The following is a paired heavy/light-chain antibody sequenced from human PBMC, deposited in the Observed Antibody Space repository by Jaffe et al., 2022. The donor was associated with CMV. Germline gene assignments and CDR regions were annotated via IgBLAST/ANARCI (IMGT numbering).Heavy chain of an antibody. CDR2: IYGGDSHT. D-gene: IGHD6-25*01. CDR3: MRVHKYWEMRAALDT. V-gene: IGHV5-51*01. J-gene: IGHJ4*02. CDR1: GYTFSNYW. Sequence: EVQLVQSGAEVRKPGQSLKISCKASGYTFSNYWIGWVRQMPGKGLEWMGIIYGGDSHTSYSPAFGGQVTISADKSISTAYLQWRSLKASDSATYYCMRVHKYWEMRAALDTWGQGTQVTVST.
Light chain of an antibody. CDR1: ELGDRF. CDR2: EDD. J-gene: IGLJ1*01. V-gene: IGLV3-1*01. Sequence: SYVLTQPASVSVSPGQTVTITCDGDELGDRFVSWYQQKAGQSPLLIMYEDDKRPSGIPERFSGSSSGTRATLTIRGTQALDDADYYCQAWDRGGDPLVIFGEGTKVTVL. CDR3: QAWDRGGDPLVI.